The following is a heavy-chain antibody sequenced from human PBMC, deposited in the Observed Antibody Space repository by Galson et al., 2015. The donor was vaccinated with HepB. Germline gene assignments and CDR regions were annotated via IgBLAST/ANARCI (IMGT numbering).Heavy chain of an antibody. CDR2: VTSLGDRT. CDR3: AKDLPGTTTSLSGTFDM. Sequence: SLRLSCAASSSTFNAYAMSWVRQAPGKGLEWVSSVTSLGDRTYYADSVKGRFAISRDHSKTTLYLQMNSLRADDTAIYYCAKDLPGTTTSLSGTFDMWGQGTMVTVSS. D-gene: IGHD4-17*01. CDR1: SSTFNAYA. J-gene: IGHJ3*02. V-gene: IGHV3-23*01.